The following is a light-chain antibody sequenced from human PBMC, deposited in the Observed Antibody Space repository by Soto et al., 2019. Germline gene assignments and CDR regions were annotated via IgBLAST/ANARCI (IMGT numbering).Light chain of an antibody. J-gene: IGKJ2*01. CDR3: QQYGSSPPKYT. CDR1: QSVSSSY. Sequence: EKVMTQSPATLSVSPGERATLSCRASQSVSSSYLAWYQQKPGQAPRLLIYGASSRATGIPDRFSGSGSGTDFTLTISRLEPEDFAVYYCQQYGSSPPKYTFGQGTKVDIK. CDR2: GAS. V-gene: IGKV3-20*01.